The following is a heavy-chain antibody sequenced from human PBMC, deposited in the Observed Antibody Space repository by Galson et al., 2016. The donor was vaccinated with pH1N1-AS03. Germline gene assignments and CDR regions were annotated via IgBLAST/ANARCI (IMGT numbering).Heavy chain of an antibody. Sequence: PALVKPPQTLTLTCTVSGFSLSNSIMGVSWIRQPPGKALEWFTLIHWDDDKRYSPSLRTRLTITKDTPKNQVVLTMTNMDPVDTATYFCVHRRRTITVASVFDYWGQGALVAVSS. CDR2: IHWDDDK. D-gene: IGHD5-12*01. CDR1: GFSLSNSIMG. V-gene: IGHV2-5*08. J-gene: IGHJ4*02. CDR3: VHRRRTITVASVFDY.